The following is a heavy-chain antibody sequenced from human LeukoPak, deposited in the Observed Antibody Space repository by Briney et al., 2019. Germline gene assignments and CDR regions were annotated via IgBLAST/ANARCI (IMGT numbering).Heavy chain of an antibody. CDR3: ARDLGAANTI. J-gene: IGHJ4*02. CDR2: INPNNGGT. Sequence: ASVKVSCKASGYTFTVYYMSWVRQAPGQGLEWMGRINPNNGGTNYVQKFQGRVTMTRDTSISTAYMELNSLRSDDTAVYYCARDLGAANTIWGQGTLVTVSS. V-gene: IGHV1-2*06. D-gene: IGHD3-16*01. CDR1: GYTFTVYY.